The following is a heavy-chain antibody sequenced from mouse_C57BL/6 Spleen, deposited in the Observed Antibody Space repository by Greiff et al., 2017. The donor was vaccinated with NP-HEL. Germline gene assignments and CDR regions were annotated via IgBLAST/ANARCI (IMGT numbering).Heavy chain of an antibody. CDR3: ARSSYSNRGYYAMDY. V-gene: IGHV1-53*01. D-gene: IGHD2-5*01. CDR2: INPSNGGT. J-gene: IGHJ4*01. Sequence: VQLQQPGTELVKPGASVKLSCKASGYTFTSYWMHWVKQRPGQGLEWIGNINPSNGGTNYNEKFKSKATLTVDKSSSTAYMQLSSLTSEDSAVYYCARSSYSNRGYYAMDYWGQGTSVTVSS. CDR1: GYTFTSYW.